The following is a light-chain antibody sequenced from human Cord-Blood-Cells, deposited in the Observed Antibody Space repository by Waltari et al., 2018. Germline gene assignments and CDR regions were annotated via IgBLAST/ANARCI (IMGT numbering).Light chain of an antibody. Sequence: DIQMTQSLSSLSASVGTRVTITCRASQSISSYLNWYQQKPGRAPKLLIYAASSLQNGGPSRFNGSVSRKDLTFTIRSLQPEDCAKYYCQQSYSTPWTFGQVTKVEIK. CDR2: AAS. V-gene: IGKV1-39*01. CDR3: QQSYSTPWT. CDR1: QSISSY. J-gene: IGKJ1*01.